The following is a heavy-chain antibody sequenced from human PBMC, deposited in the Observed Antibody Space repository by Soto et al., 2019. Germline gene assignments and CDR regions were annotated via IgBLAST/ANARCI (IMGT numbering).Heavy chain of an antibody. CDR3: ARTVDYQDSSGLFDL. D-gene: IGHD6-19*01. J-gene: IGHJ2*01. CDR2: IIPLFGTS. CDR1: GGGFSSYV. Sequence: QLQLVQSGAEIKKPGSSVKVSCKASGGGFSSYVISWLRQAPGQGPEWMGGIIPLFGTSNYAQKFQGRVTITADISTNTAYMELSSLQSEDTAVYFCARTVDYQDSSGLFDLWGRGTLVTVSS. V-gene: IGHV1-69*06.